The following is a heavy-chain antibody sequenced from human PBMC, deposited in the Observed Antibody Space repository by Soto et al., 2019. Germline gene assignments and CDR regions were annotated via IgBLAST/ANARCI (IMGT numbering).Heavy chain of an antibody. J-gene: IGHJ6*02. CDR1: GGSISSGDYY. CDR3: ARGFGEYQRGYYYYGMDV. Sequence: SETLSLTCTVSGGSISSGDYYWSWIRQPPGKGLEWIGYIYYSGSTYYNPSLKSRVTISVDTSKNQFSLKLSSVTAADTAVYYCARGFGEYQRGYYYYGMDVWGQGTTVTVSS. D-gene: IGHD3-10*01. V-gene: IGHV4-30-4*01. CDR2: IYYSGST.